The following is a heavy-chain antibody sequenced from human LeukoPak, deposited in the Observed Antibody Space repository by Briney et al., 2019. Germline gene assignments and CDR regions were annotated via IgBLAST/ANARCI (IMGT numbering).Heavy chain of an antibody. CDR1: GFTFSSYA. CDR2: ISYDGSNK. D-gene: IGHD6-19*01. V-gene: IGHV3-30-3*01. Sequence: GRSLRLSCAASGFTFSSYAMHWVRQAPGKGLEWVAVISYDGSNKYYADSVKGRFTISRDNSKNTLYLQINSLRADDTAVYYCAGSSGWSWRPFDYWGQGTLVTVSS. CDR3: AGSSGWSWRPFDY. J-gene: IGHJ4*02.